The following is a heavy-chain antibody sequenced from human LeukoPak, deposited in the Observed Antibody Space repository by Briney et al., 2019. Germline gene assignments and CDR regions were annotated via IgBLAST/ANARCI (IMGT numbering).Heavy chain of an antibody. Sequence: GGSLRLSCAASGFTFSSYAMNWVRQAPGKGLEWVSYINGGGSPIYYADSVRGRFTISRDNAKNSLYLQMNSLRAEDTAVYYCARYYYNSGNCFDYWGQGTLVTVSS. CDR2: INGGGSPI. D-gene: IGHD3-10*01. CDR1: GFTFSSYA. CDR3: ARYYYNSGNCFDY. J-gene: IGHJ4*02. V-gene: IGHV3-48*04.